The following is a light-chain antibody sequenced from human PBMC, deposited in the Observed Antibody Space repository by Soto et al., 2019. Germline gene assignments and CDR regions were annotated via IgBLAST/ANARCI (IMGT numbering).Light chain of an antibody. V-gene: IGKV3-20*01. CDR2: GAS. CDR3: QQYGSSPPYT. Sequence: EIVLTQSPGTPSLSPGEGATLSCRASQSVSSSYLTWYQQKPGQAPRLLIYGASSRATGIPDRFSGSGSGTDFTLTISRLEPEDFAVYYCQQYGSSPPYTFGQGTKLEIK. J-gene: IGKJ2*01. CDR1: QSVSSSY.